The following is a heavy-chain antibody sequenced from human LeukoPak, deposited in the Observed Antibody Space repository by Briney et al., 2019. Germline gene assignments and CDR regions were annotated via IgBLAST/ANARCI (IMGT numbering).Heavy chain of an antibody. Sequence: MPSETLSLTCTVSGGSLHNYYWSWIRQPPGKGLEWIGYIDYSGSTNYNPSLKSRVTISVDTSQNQFSLKLSSVTAADTAVYHCARDRALGSGKYYFDYWGQGTLVTVSA. V-gene: IGHV4-59*01. J-gene: IGHJ4*02. CDR2: IDYSGST. CDR3: ARDRALGSGKYYFDY. CDR1: GGSLHNYY. D-gene: IGHD3-16*01.